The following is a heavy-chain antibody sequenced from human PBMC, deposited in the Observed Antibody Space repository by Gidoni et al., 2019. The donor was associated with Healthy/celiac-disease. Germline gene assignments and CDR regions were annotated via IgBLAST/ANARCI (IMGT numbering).Heavy chain of an antibody. CDR1: SRSISTGGYY. CDR3: ARDGGGYDSGEALFAY. CDR2: IYYSGST. V-gene: IGHV4-31*03. Sequence: QVQLQQSGPGLVKPSQTTSLTCTVPSRSISTGGYYWSWILQHPGKGLELIGYIYYSGSTYYNPSLKSRFTISVDTSKNQFSLKLSSVTAADTAVYYCARDGGGYDSGEALFAYWGQGTLVTVSS. J-gene: IGHJ4*02. D-gene: IGHD5-12*01.